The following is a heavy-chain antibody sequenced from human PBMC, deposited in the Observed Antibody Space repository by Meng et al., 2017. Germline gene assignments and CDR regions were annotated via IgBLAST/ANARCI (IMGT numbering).Heavy chain of an antibody. CDR3: ARDGPTTVTTGPLYYYGMDV. Sequence: GESLKISCAASGFTFSSYAMSWVRQAPGKGLEWVSAISGSGSTIYYADSVKGRFTISRDNAKNSLYLQMNSLRAEDTAVYYCARDGPTTVTTGPLYYYGMDVWGQGTTVTVSS. CDR1: GFTFSSYA. V-gene: IGHV3-23*01. D-gene: IGHD4-17*01. J-gene: IGHJ6*02. CDR2: ISGSGSTI.